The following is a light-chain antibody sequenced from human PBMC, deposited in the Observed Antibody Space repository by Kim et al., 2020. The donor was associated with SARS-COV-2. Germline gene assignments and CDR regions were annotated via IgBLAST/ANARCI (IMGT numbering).Light chain of an antibody. Sequence: LSPGERGTPSCRASQSVTTSLVWYQQKRGQAPSLLIYGASSRATGIPARFSGSGAGTDFTLTISSLEPEDFAVYCCQQRSSWPVTFGQGTRLEIK. CDR2: GAS. CDR3: QQRSSWPVT. J-gene: IGKJ5*01. V-gene: IGKV3-11*01. CDR1: QSVTTS.